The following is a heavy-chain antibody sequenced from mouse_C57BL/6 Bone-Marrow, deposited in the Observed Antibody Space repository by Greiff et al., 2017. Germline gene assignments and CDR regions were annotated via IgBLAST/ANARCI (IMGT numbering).Heavy chain of an antibody. CDR2: IHPNSGST. CDR3: ARFYYSNYYAMDY. V-gene: IGHV1-64*01. CDR1: GYTFTSYW. J-gene: IGHJ4*01. D-gene: IGHD2-5*01. Sequence: VQLQQSGAELVKPGASVKLSCKASGYTFTSYWMHWVKQRPGQGLEWIGMIHPNSGSTNYNEKFKSKATLTVDKSSSTAYMQRSSLTSEDSAVYYCARFYYSNYYAMDYWGQGTSVTVSS.